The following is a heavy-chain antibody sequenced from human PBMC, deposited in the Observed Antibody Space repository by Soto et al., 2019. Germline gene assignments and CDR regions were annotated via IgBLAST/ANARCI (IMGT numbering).Heavy chain of an antibody. CDR3: ARLCYDILTGSHP. CDR1: GGTFSSYA. D-gene: IGHD3-9*01. Sequence: SVKVSCKASGGTFSSYAISWVRQAPGQGLEWMGGIIPIFGTANYAQKFQGRVTITADESTSTAYMELSSLRSEDTAVYYCARLCYDILTGSHPWGQGTLVTVSS. J-gene: IGHJ5*02. V-gene: IGHV1-69*13. CDR2: IIPIFGTA.